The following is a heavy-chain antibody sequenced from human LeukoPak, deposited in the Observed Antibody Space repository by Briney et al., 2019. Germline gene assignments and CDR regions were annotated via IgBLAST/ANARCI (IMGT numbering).Heavy chain of an antibody. J-gene: IGHJ4*02. Sequence: GGSLRLSCAASGFTFSSYAMSWVRQAPGKGLEWVSAISGSGGSTYYADSVKGRFTISRDNSKDTLYLQMNSLRAEDTAVYYCARWGPAYSSGFDYWGQGTLVTVSS. CDR1: GFTFSSYA. V-gene: IGHV3-23*01. D-gene: IGHD3-22*01. CDR3: ARWGPAYSSGFDY. CDR2: ISGSGGST.